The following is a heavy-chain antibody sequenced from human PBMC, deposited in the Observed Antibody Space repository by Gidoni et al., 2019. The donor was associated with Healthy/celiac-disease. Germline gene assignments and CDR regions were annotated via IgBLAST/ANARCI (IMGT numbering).Heavy chain of an antibody. J-gene: IGHJ4*02. D-gene: IGHD6-19*01. CDR2: INPNSGGT. CDR3: AQIAVAGETWGY. V-gene: IGHV1-2*02. Sequence: QVQLVQSGAEVKKPGASVKLSCKASRYTFTGYYMHRVRQASGQGLEWMGWINPNSGGTNYAQKFQGRVTMTRETSISTAYMELSRLRSDDTAVYYCAQIAVAGETWGYWGQGTLVTVSS. CDR1: RYTFTGYY.